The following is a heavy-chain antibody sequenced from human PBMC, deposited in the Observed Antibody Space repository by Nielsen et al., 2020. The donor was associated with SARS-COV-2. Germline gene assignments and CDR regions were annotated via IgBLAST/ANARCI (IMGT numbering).Heavy chain of an antibody. CDR1: GDSISRPDYY. CDR3: ARVGAGYYYGSGSVLYYFDY. CDR2: IYYSGST. Sequence: SETLSLTCAVSGDSISRPDYYWSWIRQPPGKGLEWIGYIYYSGSTYYNPSLKSRVTISVDTSKNQFSLKLSSVTAADTAVYYCARVGAGYYYGSGSVLYYFDYWGQGTLVTVSS. J-gene: IGHJ4*02. V-gene: IGHV4-30-4*08. D-gene: IGHD3-10*01.